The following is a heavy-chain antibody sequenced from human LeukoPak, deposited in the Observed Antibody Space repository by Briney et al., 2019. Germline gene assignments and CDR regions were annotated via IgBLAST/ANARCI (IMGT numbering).Heavy chain of an antibody. CDR1: GFTFCSYV. Sequence: PGGSLRLSCAASGFTFCSYVLSCVRQAPGKGLEWVSAISGSGGSTYYADSVKGRFTISRDNSKNTLYLQMNSLRAEDTAVYHCAKSPPIPVSRYYYGSGSYYDESYFDYWGQGTLVTVSS. CDR3: AKSPPIPVSRYYYGSGSYYDESYFDY. CDR2: ISGSGGST. J-gene: IGHJ4*02. V-gene: IGHV3-23*01. D-gene: IGHD3-10*01.